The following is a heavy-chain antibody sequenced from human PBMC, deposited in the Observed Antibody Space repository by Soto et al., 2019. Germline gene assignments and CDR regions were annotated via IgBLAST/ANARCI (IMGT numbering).Heavy chain of an antibody. CDR2: VIHMLGRR. D-gene: IGHD5-18*01. J-gene: IGHJ4*02. V-gene: IGHV1-69*02. CDR3: ANGASGGYTYLVYIDY. CDR1: GGTFTEYT. Sequence: HVQLEQSGAEAKMPGSSVKVSCKASGGTFTEYTFSWVRQAPGQGLEWVCRVIHMLGRRNYAQRYQGRFTIPANKSTSTIYMELSSLRPEDKAVYFCANGASGGYTYLVYIDYWGQRTLVTVAS.